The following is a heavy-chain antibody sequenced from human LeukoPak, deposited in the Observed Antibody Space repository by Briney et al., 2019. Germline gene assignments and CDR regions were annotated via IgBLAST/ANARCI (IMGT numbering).Heavy chain of an antibody. Sequence: PSETLSLTCTVSGGSINSYYWSWIRQPPGKGLEWIGYIYYSGSTNYNPSLKSRVTISVHTSENQFSLKLSSVTAADTAVYYCARLTGYSSESWFDPWGQGTLVTVSS. CDR1: GGSINSYY. CDR3: ARLTGYSSESWFDP. J-gene: IGHJ5*02. CDR2: IYYSGST. D-gene: IGHD3-9*01. V-gene: IGHV4-59*01.